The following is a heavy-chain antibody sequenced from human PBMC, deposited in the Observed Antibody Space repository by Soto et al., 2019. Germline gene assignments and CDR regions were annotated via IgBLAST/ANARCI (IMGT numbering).Heavy chain of an antibody. D-gene: IGHD3-10*01. Sequence: VKVGCTASGYSFAGSDMSWVRQAPGQGLEWMGWINPNSGGTNYAQKFQGRVTMTRDTSIRTAYMELSRLRSDDTAVYFCVRDPGITEFYSRG. CDR1: GYSFAGSD. V-gene: IGHV1-2*02. CDR2: INPNSGGT. J-gene: IGHJ5*01. CDR3: VRDPGITEFYS.